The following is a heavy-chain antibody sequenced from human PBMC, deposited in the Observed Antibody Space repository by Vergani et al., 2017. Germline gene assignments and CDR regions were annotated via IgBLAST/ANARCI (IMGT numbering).Heavy chain of an antibody. J-gene: IGHJ3*02. CDR1: GDSFRSNKW. CDR2: ISHSGST. CDR3: ARDPKSCCSGGSCFSVWGAFDI. Sequence: QVQLQESGPGLVKPPGTLSLTCAVSGDSFRSNKWWTWVRQSPGKTLEWIGEISHSGSTNYNPSLKGRVTLSLDTSKNQFSLRLSSVTAADTAVYYCARDPKSCCSGGSCFSVWGAFDIWGRGTTGTVSS. V-gene: IGHV4-4*03. D-gene: IGHD2-15*01.